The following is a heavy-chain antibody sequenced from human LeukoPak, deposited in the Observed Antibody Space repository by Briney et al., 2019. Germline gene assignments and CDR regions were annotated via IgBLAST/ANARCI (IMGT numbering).Heavy chain of an antibody. CDR3: ARDRLSFSSINWFDP. CDR1: GYTFTSYA. D-gene: IGHD6-13*01. Sequence: ASVKVSCKASGYTFTSYAMHWVRQAPGQRLEWMGWINAGNGNTKYSQKFQGRVTITRDTSASTAYMELSSLRSEDTAVYYCARDRLSFSSINWFDPWGQGTLVTVSS. V-gene: IGHV1-3*01. CDR2: INAGNGNT. J-gene: IGHJ5*02.